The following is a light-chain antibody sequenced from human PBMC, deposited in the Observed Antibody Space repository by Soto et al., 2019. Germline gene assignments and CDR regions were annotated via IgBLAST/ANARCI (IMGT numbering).Light chain of an antibody. CDR2: DAS. J-gene: IGKJ2*01. CDR1: QSVSNY. CDR3: QQRSYWPS. Sequence: EVVLTQSPATLSLSPGDRATLSCRASQSVSNYLAWYQQKLGKAPRLLIYDASTRATGIPTRFSGSGSGTDFTPTISILEPEDVAVYYCQQRSYWPSFGQGTKLEIK. V-gene: IGKV3-11*01.